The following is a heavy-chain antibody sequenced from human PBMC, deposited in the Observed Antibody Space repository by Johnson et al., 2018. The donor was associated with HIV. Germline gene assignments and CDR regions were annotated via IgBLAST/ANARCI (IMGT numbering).Heavy chain of an antibody. CDR1: GFTFSDYY. J-gene: IGHJ3*02. D-gene: IGHD3-3*02. CDR3: ARKGGRHFWSGYWNAFDI. V-gene: IGHV3-25*04. Sequence: QLVESGGGLVKPGGSLRLSCAASGFTFSDYYMSWIRQAPGNGLELVGQVNPNGGSTYLLDSGKDRFNTSRDNAKNSLYLQMNSLRAEDTAVYYCARKGGRHFWSGYWNAFDIWGQGTMVSVSS. CDR2: VNPNGGST.